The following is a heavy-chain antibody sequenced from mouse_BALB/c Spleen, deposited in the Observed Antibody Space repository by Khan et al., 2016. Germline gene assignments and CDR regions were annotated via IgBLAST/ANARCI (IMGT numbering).Heavy chain of an antibody. CDR1: GFTFSDYY. CDR3: AREGLRRWFAY. J-gene: IGHJ3*01. CDR2: ISDGGSYT. V-gene: IGHV5-4*02. D-gene: IGHD2-4*01. Sequence: EVELVESGGGLVKPGGSLKLSCAASGFTFSDYYMYWVRQTPEKRLEWVATISDGGSYTYYPDSVKGRFTISRDNAKNNLYLQMNSLKSEDTAMYYCAREGLRRWFAYWGQGTLVTVSA.